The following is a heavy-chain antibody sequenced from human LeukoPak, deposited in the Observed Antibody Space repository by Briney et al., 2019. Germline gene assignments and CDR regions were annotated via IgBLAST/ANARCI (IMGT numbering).Heavy chain of an antibody. Sequence: SETLSLTCAVYGGSFSSYYWSWIRQPAGKGLEWIGRIYTSGSTNYNPSLKSRVTMSVDTSKNQFSLKLSSVTAADTAVYYCARDGLLTGYDYWGQGTLVTVSS. V-gene: IGHV4-4*07. CDR3: ARDGLLTGYDY. D-gene: IGHD3-9*01. J-gene: IGHJ4*02. CDR1: GGSFSSYY. CDR2: IYTSGST.